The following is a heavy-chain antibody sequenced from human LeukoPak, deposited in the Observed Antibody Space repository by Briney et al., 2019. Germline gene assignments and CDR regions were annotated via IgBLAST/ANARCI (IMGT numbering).Heavy chain of an antibody. V-gene: IGHV3-48*03. Sequence: GGSLRLSCAASGFIFSSYEMNWVRRAPGKGLEWVSYISSRGSTIYYADSVRGRFTISRDNAKNSLYLQMNSLRAEDTAVYYCAREYSNSPRGYDYWGQGTLITVSS. CDR2: ISSRGSTI. D-gene: IGHD6-13*01. CDR1: GFIFSSYE. J-gene: IGHJ4*02. CDR3: AREYSNSPRGYDY.